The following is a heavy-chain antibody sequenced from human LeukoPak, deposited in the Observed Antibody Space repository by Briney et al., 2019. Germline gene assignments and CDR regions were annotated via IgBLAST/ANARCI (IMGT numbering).Heavy chain of an antibody. Sequence: ASVRVSCKASGYTFTSYGISWVRQAPGQGLEWMGWISAYNGNTNYAQKLQGRATMTTDTSTSTAYMELRSLRSDATAVYYCARDERFGMPPLDPWGQGTLVTVSS. D-gene: IGHD3-10*01. CDR3: ARDERFGMPPLDP. J-gene: IGHJ5*02. CDR1: GYTFTSYG. V-gene: IGHV1-18*01. CDR2: ISAYNGNT.